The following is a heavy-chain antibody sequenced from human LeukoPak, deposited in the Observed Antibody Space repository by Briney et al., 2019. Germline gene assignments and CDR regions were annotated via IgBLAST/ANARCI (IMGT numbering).Heavy chain of an antibody. CDR2: IWYDGTNT. CDR1: GFTFSGYG. D-gene: IGHD3-22*01. V-gene: IGHV3-33*01. CDR3: ARDRGWVYDSSGKVVDY. Sequence: GGSLRLSCAASGFTFSGYGMHWVRQAPGKGLEWVAVIWYDGTNTYYADSVKGRFTISRDNSKNTLYLQMNSLRAEDTAVYYCARDRGWVYDSSGKVVDYWGQGILVTVSS. J-gene: IGHJ4*02.